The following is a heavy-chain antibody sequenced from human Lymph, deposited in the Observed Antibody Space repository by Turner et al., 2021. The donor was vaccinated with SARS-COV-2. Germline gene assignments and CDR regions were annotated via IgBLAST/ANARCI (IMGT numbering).Heavy chain of an antibody. CDR1: GGSMNSNY. D-gene: IGHD2-21*02. CDR3: ARETVNNWVDP. V-gene: IGHV4-59*01. Sequence: VQLQESGPRLVKPLETLSLTCTVSGGSMNSNYWSWIRQPPVKRLEWIGYIYYRGSTNYNPSLESRVTISVDTSMNQFSLNLTSVTAADTAIYYCARETVNNWVDPWGQGTLVTVSS. J-gene: IGHJ5*02. CDR2: IYYRGST.